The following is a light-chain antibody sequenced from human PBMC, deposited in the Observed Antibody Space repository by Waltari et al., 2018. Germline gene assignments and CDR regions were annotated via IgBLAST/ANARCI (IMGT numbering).Light chain of an antibody. V-gene: IGKV1-5*03. Sequence: DTQMTQSPSTLSASVGDRVTITCRASQSIGRWLAWYQQKPGKAPKLLIYEATSLESRVPSRFSASGSGTEFSLTISSLQPDDFATYYCQRYNSYPITFGPGTKVDI. CDR3: QRYNSYPIT. J-gene: IGKJ3*01. CDR1: QSIGRW. CDR2: EAT.